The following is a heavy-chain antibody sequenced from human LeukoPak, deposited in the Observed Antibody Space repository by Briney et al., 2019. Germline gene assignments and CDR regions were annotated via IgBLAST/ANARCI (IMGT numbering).Heavy chain of an antibody. CDR2: FYHSGST. CDR1: GYSISSGYY. Sequence: SETLSLTCTVSGYSISSGYYWGWVRKPPGKGLEWIVSFYHSGSTYYNPSLKSRVTISIDTSQNQFSLKLSSVTAADTAVYYCATVQGTVSGPLDFWGQGTLVTVSS. V-gene: IGHV4-38-2*02. D-gene: IGHD6-19*01. J-gene: IGHJ4*02. CDR3: ATVQGTVSGPLDF.